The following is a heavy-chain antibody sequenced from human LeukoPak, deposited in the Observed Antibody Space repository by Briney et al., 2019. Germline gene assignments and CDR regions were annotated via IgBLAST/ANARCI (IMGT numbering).Heavy chain of an antibody. CDR2: INPNSGGT. CDR3: ASNSKPQLVHFPYYYYYYMDV. CDR1: GYTFTGYY. Sequence: GASVKVSCKASGYTFTGYYMHWVRQAPGQGLEWMGRINPNSGGTNYAQKFQGRVTMTRDTSISTAYMELSRLRSDDTAVYYCASNSKPQLVHFPYYYYYYMDVWGKGTTVTVSS. V-gene: IGHV1-2*06. J-gene: IGHJ6*03. D-gene: IGHD6-13*01.